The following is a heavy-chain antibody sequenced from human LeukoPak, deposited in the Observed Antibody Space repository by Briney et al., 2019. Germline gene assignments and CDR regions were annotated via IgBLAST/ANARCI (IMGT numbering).Heavy chain of an antibody. CDR1: DYSISSGYY. CDR3: ARANMVRGVGSFFDRNWFDP. D-gene: IGHD3-10*01. Sequence: SETLSLTCTVSDYSISSGYYWGWIRQPPGKGLEWIGSMYYSGSTYYNPSLKSRVRVSVDTSKNQFSLKVTYVTAADTAVYYCARANMVRGVGSFFDRNWFDPWGQGTLVTVSS. J-gene: IGHJ5*02. V-gene: IGHV4-38-2*02. CDR2: MYYSGST.